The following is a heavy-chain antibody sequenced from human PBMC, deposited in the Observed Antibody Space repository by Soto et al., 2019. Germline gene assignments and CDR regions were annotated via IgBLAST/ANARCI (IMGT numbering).Heavy chain of an antibody. CDR3: VRHGGGYSSRSNYYYALDV. D-gene: IGHD5-18*01. CDR1: GGSMSSSSSYY. J-gene: IGHJ6*02. CDR2: ISYSGTT. Sequence: SETLSLTCTVSGGSMSSSSSYYWGWIRQPPGKGLEWIGTISYSGTTYYNPTLKSRVTISVDTSKNHCSLKLSPLTAADTAVYYCVRHGGGYSSRSNYYYALDVWGQGTTVTVSS. V-gene: IGHV4-39*01.